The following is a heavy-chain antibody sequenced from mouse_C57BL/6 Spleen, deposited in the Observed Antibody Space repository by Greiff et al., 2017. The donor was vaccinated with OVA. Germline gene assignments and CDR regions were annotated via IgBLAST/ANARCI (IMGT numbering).Heavy chain of an antibody. CDR3: ARGHSNFYYAMDY. CDR2: IDPSASYT. J-gene: IGHJ4*01. D-gene: IGHD2-5*01. Sequence: QVQLQQPGAELVKPGASVKLSCKASGYTFTSYWMQWVKQRPGQGLEWIGEIDPSASYTNYNQKFKGKATLTVDTSSSTAYMQLSSLTSEDSAVYYCARGHSNFYYAMDYWGQGTSVTVSS. CDR1: GYTFTSYW. V-gene: IGHV1-50*01.